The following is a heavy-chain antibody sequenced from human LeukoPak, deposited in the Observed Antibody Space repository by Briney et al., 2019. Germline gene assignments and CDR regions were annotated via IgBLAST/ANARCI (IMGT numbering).Heavy chain of an antibody. J-gene: IGHJ6*03. CDR1: GYTFTSYD. V-gene: IGHV1-8*01. CDR3: ARSSYDTNYYYYYMDV. CDR2: MNPNSGNT. D-gene: IGHD5-12*01. Sequence: ASVKVSCKASGYTFTSYDINWVRQATGQGLEWMGWMNPNSGNTGYAQKFQGRVTMTRNTSISTAYMELSSLRSEDTAVYYCARSSYDTNYYYYYMDVWGKGTTVTISS.